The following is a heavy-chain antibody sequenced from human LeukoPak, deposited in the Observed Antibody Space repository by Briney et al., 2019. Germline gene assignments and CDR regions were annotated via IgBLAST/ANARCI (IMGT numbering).Heavy chain of an antibody. V-gene: IGHV1-8*01. D-gene: IGHD1-26*01. CDR1: GYTFTSYD. CDR2: MNPNSGNT. CDR3: ARAQWELLPSQSCGFDP. J-gene: IGHJ5*02. Sequence: ASVKVSCKASGYTFTSYDINWVRQATGQGLEWMGWMNPNSGNTGYAQKFQGRVTMTRNTSISTAYMGLSSLRSEDTAVYYCARAQWELLPSQSCGFDPWGQGTLVTVSS.